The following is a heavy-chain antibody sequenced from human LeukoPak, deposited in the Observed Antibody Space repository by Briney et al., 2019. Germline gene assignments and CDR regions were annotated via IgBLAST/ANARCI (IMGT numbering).Heavy chain of an antibody. CDR2: ISSSSSYI. D-gene: IGHD3-22*01. Sequence: GGSRRLSCAASGFTFNSYSMNWVRQAPGKGLEWVSSISSSSSYIYYADSVKGRFTISRDNSKNTLYLQMNSLRAEDTAVYYCARGLYYFDSSGYPRPRYYFDYWGQGTLVTVSS. J-gene: IGHJ4*02. V-gene: IGHV3-21*04. CDR1: GFTFNSYS. CDR3: ARGLYYFDSSGYPRPRYYFDY.